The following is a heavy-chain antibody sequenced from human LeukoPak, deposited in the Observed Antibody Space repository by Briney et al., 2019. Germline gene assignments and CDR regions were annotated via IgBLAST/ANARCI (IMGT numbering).Heavy chain of an antibody. V-gene: IGHV1-3*01. CDR2: INAGNGNT. CDR1: GYTFTSYA. CDR3: ARSPMGLLWFGELLYYFDY. D-gene: IGHD3-10*01. Sequence: GASVKVSCKASGYTFTSYAMRWVRQAPGQRLEWMGWINAGNGNTKYSQKFQGRVTITRDTSASTAYMELSSLRSEDTAVYYCARSPMGLLWFGELLYYFDYWGQGTLVTVSS. J-gene: IGHJ4*02.